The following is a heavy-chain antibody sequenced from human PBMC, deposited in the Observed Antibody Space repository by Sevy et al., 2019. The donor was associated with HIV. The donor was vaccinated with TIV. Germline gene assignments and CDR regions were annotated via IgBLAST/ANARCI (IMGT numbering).Heavy chain of an antibody. Sequence: GGSLRLSCAASGFTFSTYTMNWVRQAPGKGLQWVSPISSSSNYIYYADSVKGRFTISRDNAKNSLYIQMNSLRAEDTAVYYCARPYGSGSWEAFDIWGQGTMVTVSS. V-gene: IGHV3-21*01. CDR2: ISSSSNYI. CDR1: GFTFSTYT. J-gene: IGHJ3*02. D-gene: IGHD3-10*01. CDR3: ARPYGSGSWEAFDI.